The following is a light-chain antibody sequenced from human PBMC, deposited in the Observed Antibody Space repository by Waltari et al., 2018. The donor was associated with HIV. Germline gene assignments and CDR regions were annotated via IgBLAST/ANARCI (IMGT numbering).Light chain of an antibody. CDR3: NSRDSSGNHVV. CDR1: SLRSYY. J-gene: IGLJ2*01. V-gene: IGLV3-19*01. Sequence: SSELTQDPAVSVALGQTVRITCQGDSLRSYYASWYQQKPGQAPVLVNYGKTNRPSGIPDRFSGSSSGNTASLTITGAQAEDEADYYCNSRDSSGNHVVFGGGTKLTVL. CDR2: GKT.